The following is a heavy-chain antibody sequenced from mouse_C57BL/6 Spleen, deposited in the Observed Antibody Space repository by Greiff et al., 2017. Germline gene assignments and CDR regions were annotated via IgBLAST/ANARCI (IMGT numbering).Heavy chain of an antibody. CDR3: TAGSGDY. V-gene: IGHV6-6*01. CDR2: IRNKDNNHAT. Sequence: EVQVVESGGGLVQPGGSMKLSCAASGFTFSDAWMDWVRQPPEKGLEWVAEIRNKDNNHATYYAESVKGRFTISRDDATSSIYPQMNGLRAEDTGIYYCTAGSGDYWGQGTTLTVSS. CDR1: GFTFSDAW. J-gene: IGHJ2*01. D-gene: IGHD1-1*01.